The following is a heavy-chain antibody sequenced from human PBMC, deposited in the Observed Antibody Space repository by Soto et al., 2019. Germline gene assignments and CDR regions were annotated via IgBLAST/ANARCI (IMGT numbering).Heavy chain of an antibody. CDR3: ARERWFSPLHYYYLLDV. D-gene: IGHD2-15*01. CDR2: IHPDGSEA. V-gene: IGHV3-7*01. J-gene: IGHJ6*02. Sequence: GSLRLSCVVSGFTLHNFWVTWVRQAPGKGLEWVANIHPDGSEAYYVDSLKGRFTISRDNGKNSLYLQMNNLRVEDTAVYYCARERWFSPLHYYYLLDVWGQGTTVTVSS. CDR1: GFTLHNFW.